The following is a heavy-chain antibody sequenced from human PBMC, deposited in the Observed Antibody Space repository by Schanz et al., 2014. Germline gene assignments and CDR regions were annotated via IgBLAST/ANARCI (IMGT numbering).Heavy chain of an antibody. Sequence: EVQLLESGGGLVQPGGSLRLSCAASGFTFSSNAMCWVRQAPGKGLEWVAGIYWNFAKIDYADSVKGRFFISRDNAKKSLYLQMSSLRVEDTAVYYCAKGQGAVINNWYFDLWGRGTLVTVSS. D-gene: IGHD2-21*01. CDR1: GFTFSSNA. J-gene: IGHJ2*01. CDR2: IYWNFAKI. CDR3: AKGQGAVINNWYFDL. V-gene: IGHV3-23*05.